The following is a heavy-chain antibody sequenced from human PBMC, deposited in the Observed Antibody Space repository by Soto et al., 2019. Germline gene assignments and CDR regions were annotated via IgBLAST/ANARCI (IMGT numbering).Heavy chain of an antibody. V-gene: IGHV3-9*01. Sequence: VQLVESGGASVQPGRSLRLACAASGFNFDNFAMHWVRQAPGKGLEWVSGIGWNTGNIGYGDSVEGRFTISRDNAKKTLYLQLYSQISEYTALYYCAKARGGYRHRDFDFWGQGTLVTVSS. CDR2: IGWNTGNI. J-gene: IGHJ4*02. CDR1: GFNFDNFA. D-gene: IGHD1-26*01. CDR3: AKARGGYRHRDFDF.